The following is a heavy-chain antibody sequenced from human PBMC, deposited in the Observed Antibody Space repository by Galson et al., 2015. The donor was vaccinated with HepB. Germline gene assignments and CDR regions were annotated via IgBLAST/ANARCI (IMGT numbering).Heavy chain of an antibody. CDR1: GFTFSSYS. CDR3: ARNSSVTLTDY. V-gene: IGHV3-21*01. J-gene: IGHJ4*02. CDR2: ISSSSSYI. Sequence: SLRLSCAASGFTFSSYSMNWVRQAPGKGLEWVSSISSSSSYIYYADSVKGRFPISRDNAKNSLYLQMNSLRAEDTAVYYCARNSSVTLTDYWGQGTLVTVSS. D-gene: IGHD4-23*01.